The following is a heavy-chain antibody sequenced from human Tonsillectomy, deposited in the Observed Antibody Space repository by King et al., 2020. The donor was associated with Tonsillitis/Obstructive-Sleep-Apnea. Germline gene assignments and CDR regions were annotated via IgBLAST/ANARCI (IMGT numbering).Heavy chain of an antibody. V-gene: IGHV3-53*01. CDR2: IYSGGNT. CDR3: ARDHEGCFDS. J-gene: IGHJ5*01. CDR1: GFTVSNNY. Sequence: VQLVESGGGLIQPGGSLRLSCAASGFTVSNNYMTWVRQAPGKGLEWVSVIYSGGNTYYADSVKGRFTLSRDNSKNTLYLQMNSLRAEDTAIYYCARDHEGCFDSWGQGTLVTVSS. D-gene: IGHD4/OR15-4a*01.